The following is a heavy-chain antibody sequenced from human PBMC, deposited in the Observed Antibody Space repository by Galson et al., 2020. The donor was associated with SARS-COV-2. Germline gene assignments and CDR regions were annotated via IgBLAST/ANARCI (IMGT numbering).Heavy chain of an antibody. CDR2: IYYSGST. J-gene: IGHJ6*02. Sequence: TLSLTCTVSGGSISSYYWSWIRQPPGKGLEWIGYIYYSGSTNYNPSLKSRVTISVDTSKNQFSLKLSSVTAADTAVYYCARDLGSPPYYYYGMDVWGQGTTVTVSS. V-gene: IGHV4-59*13. CDR3: ARDLGSPPYYYYGMDV. D-gene: IGHD2-15*01. CDR1: GGSISSYY.